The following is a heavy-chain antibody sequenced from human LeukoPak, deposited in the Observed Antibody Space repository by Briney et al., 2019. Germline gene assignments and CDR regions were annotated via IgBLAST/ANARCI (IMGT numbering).Heavy chain of an antibody. CDR1: GFDFSTYD. CDR2: IDTDGDT. J-gene: IGHJ4*02. D-gene: IGHD5-12*01. CDR3: ARGGGPSGYVI. V-gene: IGHV3-13*01. Sequence: GGSLRLSCAASGFDFSTYDMHWVRQVTGKGLEWVSSIDTDGDTYYADSARGRFSVSRENARDSVYLQMNSLRDGDTAAYYCARGGGPSGYVIWGQGILVTVSS.